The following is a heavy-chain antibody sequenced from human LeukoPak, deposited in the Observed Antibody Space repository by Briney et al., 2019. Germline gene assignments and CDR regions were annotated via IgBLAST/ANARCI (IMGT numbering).Heavy chain of an antibody. Sequence: SVKVSCKASGGTFSSYAISWVRQAPGQGLEWMGRIIPILGIANYAQKFQGRVTITADKSTSTAYMELSSLRSEDTAVYYCATDGDTAMAIQDWYFDLWGRGTLVTVSS. D-gene: IGHD5-18*01. CDR3: ATDGDTAMAIQDWYFDL. CDR1: GGTFSSYA. J-gene: IGHJ2*01. CDR2: IIPILGIA. V-gene: IGHV1-69*04.